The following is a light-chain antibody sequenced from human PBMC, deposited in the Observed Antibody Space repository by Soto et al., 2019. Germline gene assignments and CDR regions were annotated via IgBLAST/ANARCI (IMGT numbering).Light chain of an antibody. CDR3: QTWGTGIQV. J-gene: IGLJ2*01. Sequence: QLVVTQSPSASASLGASVKLTCTLSSGHSSYAIAWHQQQPEKGPRYLMKVNSDGSHSKGDGIPDRFSGSSSGAERYLTISSLQSEDEADYYCQTWGTGIQVFGGGTQLTVL. CDR2: VNSDGSH. CDR1: SGHSSYA. V-gene: IGLV4-69*01.